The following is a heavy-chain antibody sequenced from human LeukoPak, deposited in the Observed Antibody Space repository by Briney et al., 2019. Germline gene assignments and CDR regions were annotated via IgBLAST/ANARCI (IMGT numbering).Heavy chain of an antibody. CDR3: ASLKRNLEWLPSPYYYYYYYMDV. CDR2: IIPIFGTA. J-gene: IGHJ6*03. D-gene: IGHD3-3*01. V-gene: IGHV1-69*13. CDR1: GGTFSSYA. Sequence: SVKVSCKASGGTFSSYAISWVRQAPGQGLEWMGGIIPIFGTANYAQKFQGRVAITADESTSTAYMELSSLRSEDTAVYYCASLKRNLEWLPSPYYYYYYYMDVWGKGTTVTVSS.